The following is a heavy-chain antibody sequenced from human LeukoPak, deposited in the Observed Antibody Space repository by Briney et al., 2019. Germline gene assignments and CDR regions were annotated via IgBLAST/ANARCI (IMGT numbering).Heavy chain of an antibody. V-gene: IGHV4-59*01. D-gene: IGHD3-16*01. CDR2: IYYSGTT. CDR1: GGSISSYY. J-gene: IGHJ3*02. Sequence: PSETLSLTCTVSGGSISSYYWSWIRQPPGKGLEWIGYIYYSGTTNYNPSLKSRVTISVDTSKNQFSLKLSSVTVADTAVYYCARSSTFLHPFDIWGQGTMVTVSS. CDR3: ARSSTFLHPFDI.